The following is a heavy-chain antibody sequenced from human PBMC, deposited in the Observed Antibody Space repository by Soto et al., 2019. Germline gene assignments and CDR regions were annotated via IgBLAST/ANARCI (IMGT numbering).Heavy chain of an antibody. CDR2: ISGSGDST. CDR1: GFTFSVYA. V-gene: IGHV3-23*01. Sequence: EVRLLESGGGLVQPGGSLRLSCAASGFTFSVYAMSWVRQAPGQGLEWVSGISGSGDSTHYADSVKGRFTVSRDNSKSMLYLQTNSLRAEDTAIYYCAKALYGGFTYWGQGTRVTVSS. CDR3: AKALYGGFTY. J-gene: IGHJ4*02. D-gene: IGHD3-10*01.